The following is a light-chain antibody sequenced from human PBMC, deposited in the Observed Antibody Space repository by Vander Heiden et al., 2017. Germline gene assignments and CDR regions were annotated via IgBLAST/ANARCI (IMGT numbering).Light chain of an antibody. CDR2: TTS. CDR3: QQTDNAIQTT. Sequence: DIQMTKSPSSLSASVGDRVTITCRASQDIDDYLNWYQQKPGKAPHLLIYTTSNLRSGVPSRFSGSRYGTVFTLTINSRQPEDFATYYCQQTDNAIQTTFGGGTKVDLK. J-gene: IGKJ4*01. V-gene: IGKV1-39*01. CDR1: QDIDDY.